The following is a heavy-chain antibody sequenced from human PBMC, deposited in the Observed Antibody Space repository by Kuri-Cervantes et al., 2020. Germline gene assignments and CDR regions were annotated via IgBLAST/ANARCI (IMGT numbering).Heavy chain of an antibody. J-gene: IGHJ4*02. D-gene: IGHD6-13*01. CDR1: GGSISSYY. CDR2: IYYSGST. Sequence: SETLSLTCTVSGGSISSYYWSWIRQPPGKGLEWIGYIYYSGSTNYNPSLKSRVTMSVDSSKNQFSLKLTSVTAADTAIYYCARGSSWYNYWGQGTLVTVSS. V-gene: IGHV4-59*13. CDR3: ARGSSWYNY.